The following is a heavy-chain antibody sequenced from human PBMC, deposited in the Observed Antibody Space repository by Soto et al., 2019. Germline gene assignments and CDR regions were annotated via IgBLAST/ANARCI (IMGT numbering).Heavy chain of an antibody. Sequence: GGSLRLSCAASGFTFSSYWMHWVRQAPGKGLVWVSRINSDGSSTSYADSVKGRFTISRDNAKNTLYLQMNSLRAEDTAVYYCARVEQLVRVGYYYYYMDVWGKGTTVTVSS. CDR2: INSDGSST. J-gene: IGHJ6*03. CDR1: GFTFSSYW. CDR3: ARVEQLVRVGYYYYYMDV. D-gene: IGHD6-6*01. V-gene: IGHV3-74*01.